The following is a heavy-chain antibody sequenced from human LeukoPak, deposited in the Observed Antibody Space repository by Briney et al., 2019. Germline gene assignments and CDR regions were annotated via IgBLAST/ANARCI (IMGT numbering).Heavy chain of an antibody. J-gene: IGHJ4*02. V-gene: IGHV3-48*01. Sequence: PGGSLRLSCAASGFTFSSYSMNWVRQAPGKGLEWVSYISSSSSTIYYADSVKVRFTISRDNAKDSLYLQMNSLRAEDTAVYYCARQGDRMAGIAARRNDYWGQGTLVTVSS. D-gene: IGHD6-6*01. CDR3: ARQGDRMAGIAARRNDY. CDR1: GFTFSSYS. CDR2: ISSSSSTI.